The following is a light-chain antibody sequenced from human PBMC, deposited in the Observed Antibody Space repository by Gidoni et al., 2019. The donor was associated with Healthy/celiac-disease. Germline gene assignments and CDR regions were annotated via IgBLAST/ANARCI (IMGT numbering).Light chain of an antibody. CDR1: QDISNY. Sequence: DIQMTPSPSSLSASVGDRVTITCQASQDISNYLNWYQQKPGKAPKLLIYDASNLETGVPSRFSGSGSGTDFTFTISSLQPEDIATYYCQQDDNLPLTFGGXTKVEIK. CDR3: QQDDNLPLT. CDR2: DAS. V-gene: IGKV1-33*01. J-gene: IGKJ4*01.